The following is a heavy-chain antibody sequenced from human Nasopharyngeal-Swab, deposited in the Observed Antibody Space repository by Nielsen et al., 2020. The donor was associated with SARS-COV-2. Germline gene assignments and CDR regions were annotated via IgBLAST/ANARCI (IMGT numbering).Heavy chain of an antibody. CDR3: ARHGPQYCSGGSCYSGTQNYYYYYMDV. V-gene: IGHV4-59*08. J-gene: IGHJ6*03. CDR1: GGSISSYY. CDR2: IYYSGST. Sequence: ESLKISCTVSGGSISSYYWSWIRQPPGKGLEWIGYIYYSGSTNYNPSLKSRVTISVDTSKNQFSLKLSSVTAADTAVYYCARHGPQYCSGGSCYSGTQNYYYYYMDVWGKGTTVTVSS. D-gene: IGHD2-15*01.